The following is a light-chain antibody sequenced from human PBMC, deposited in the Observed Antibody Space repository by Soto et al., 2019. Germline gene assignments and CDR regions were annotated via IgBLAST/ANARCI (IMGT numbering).Light chain of an antibody. CDR3: QQTYTAPGT. CDR2: VTS. Sequence: DIQMTQTPSSLSASVGDRVTVTCRPSQNITKFLNWYQEKPGKAPKVLIYVTSNLENGVPSRFRGSGSGTEFTLTISSLQPEDFATYYCQQTYTAPGTFGQGTRVEV. J-gene: IGKJ1*01. CDR1: QNITKF. V-gene: IGKV1-39*01.